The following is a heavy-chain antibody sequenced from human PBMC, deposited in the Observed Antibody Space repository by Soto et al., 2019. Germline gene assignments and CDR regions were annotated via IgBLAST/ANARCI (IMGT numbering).Heavy chain of an antibody. Sequence: SETLSLTCTVSGGSISSGGYYWSWIRQHPGKGLEWIGYIYYSGSTYYNPSLKSRVTISVDTSKNQFSLKLISVTAADTAGYYCARHLRGGGSCCYLFDYWGQGTLVTVSS. V-gene: IGHV4-31*03. J-gene: IGHJ4*02. CDR1: GGSISSGGYY. D-gene: IGHD2-15*01. CDR3: ARHLRGGGSCCYLFDY. CDR2: IYYSGST.